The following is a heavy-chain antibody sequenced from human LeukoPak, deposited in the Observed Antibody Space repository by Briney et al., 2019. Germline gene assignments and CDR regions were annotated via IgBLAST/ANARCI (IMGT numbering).Heavy chain of an antibody. V-gene: IGHV3-21*01. CDR1: GFTFSSYS. CDR2: ISSSSSYI. D-gene: IGHD6-19*01. J-gene: IGHJ4*02. Sequence: PGGSLRLSCAASGFTFSSYSMNCARQAPGEGLEWVSSISSSSSYIYYADSVKGRFTISRDNAKNSLYLQMNSLRAEDTAVYYCARSRIAVAGRGDSFDYWGQGTLVTVSS. CDR3: ARSRIAVAGRGDSFDY.